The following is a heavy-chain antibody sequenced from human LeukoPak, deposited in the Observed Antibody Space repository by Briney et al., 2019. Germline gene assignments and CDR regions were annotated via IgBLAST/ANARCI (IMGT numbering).Heavy chain of an antibody. Sequence: GASVKVSCMASGYTFTCYYMHWVRQAPGQGQEWMGWIRPQSGGTNYAQKFQGRVTMTRDTSISTAYMELSRLRSDHTAVYYCARHRLHRLYYDSNGYYHAGFDIWGQGTMVTVSS. V-gene: IGHV1-2*02. D-gene: IGHD3-22*01. CDR3: ARHRLHRLYYDSNGYYHAGFDI. J-gene: IGHJ3*02. CDR2: IRPQSGGT. CDR1: GYTFTCYY.